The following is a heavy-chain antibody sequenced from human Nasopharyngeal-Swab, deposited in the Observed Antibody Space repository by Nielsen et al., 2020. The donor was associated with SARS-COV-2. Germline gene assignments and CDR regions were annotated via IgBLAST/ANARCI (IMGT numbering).Heavy chain of an antibody. Sequence: GGSLRLSCSVSGFTFHNYAMSWVRQAPGKGLEWVSGICGSGGCPYYADSVKGRFTVSRDNSRNTLYLQMSSLRAEDTAVYYCARGTVFGVANGMDVWGQGTTVTVSS. CDR3: ARGTVFGVANGMDV. CDR2: ICGSGGCP. V-gene: IGHV3-23*01. CDR1: GFTFHNYA. J-gene: IGHJ6*02. D-gene: IGHD3-3*01.